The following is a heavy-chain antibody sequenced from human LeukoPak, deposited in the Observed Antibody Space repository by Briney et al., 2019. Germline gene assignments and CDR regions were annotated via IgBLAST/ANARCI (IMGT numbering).Heavy chain of an antibody. D-gene: IGHD3-9*01. CDR1: GFTFSSYA. CDR2: ISGGGGST. CDR3: AKVELRYFPPNWFDP. V-gene: IGHV3-23*01. J-gene: IGHJ5*02. Sequence: PGGSLRLSCAASGFTFSSYAMSWVRQAPGKGLEWVSAISGGGGSTYYADSVKGRFTISRDNSKNTLYLQMNSLRAEDTAVYYCAKVELRYFPPNWFDPWGQGTLVTVSS.